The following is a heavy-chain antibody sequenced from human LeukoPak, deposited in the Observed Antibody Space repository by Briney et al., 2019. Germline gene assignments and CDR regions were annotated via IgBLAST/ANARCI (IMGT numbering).Heavy chain of an antibody. Sequence: PGGSLRLSCAASGFTFSSYGMHWVRQAPGKGLEWVAVISYDGSNKYYADSVKGRFTISRDNSKNTLYLQMNSLRAEDTAVYYCARGGRDGYNSGDYWGQGTLVTVSS. CDR1: GFTFSSYG. J-gene: IGHJ4*02. CDR3: ARGGRDGYNSGDY. CDR2: ISYDGSNK. D-gene: IGHD5-24*01. V-gene: IGHV3-30*03.